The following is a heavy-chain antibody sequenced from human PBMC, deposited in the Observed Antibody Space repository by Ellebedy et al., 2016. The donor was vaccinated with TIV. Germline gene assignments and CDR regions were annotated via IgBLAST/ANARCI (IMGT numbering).Heavy chain of an antibody. V-gene: IGHV3-74*01. J-gene: IGHJ4*02. CDR3: ARDGPLFGDYPDY. CDR2: INSDGSNT. D-gene: IGHD4-17*01. CDR1: GFTFSSYW. Sequence: GESLKISXAASGFTFSSYWMHWVRQVPGKGLVWVSRINSDGSNTSYADSVKGRFTISRDNAKNTLFLQMNGLRAEDTALYYCARDGPLFGDYPDYWGQGTLVTVSS.